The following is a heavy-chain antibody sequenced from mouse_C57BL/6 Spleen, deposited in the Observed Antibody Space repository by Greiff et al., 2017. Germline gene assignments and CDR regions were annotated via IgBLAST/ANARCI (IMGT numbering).Heavy chain of an antibody. CDR1: GFTFSSYA. Sequence: EVKLVESGEGLVKPGGSLKLSCAASGFTFSSYAMSWVRQTPEKRLEWVAYISSGGDYIYYADTVKGRFTISRDNARNTLYLQMSSLKSEDTAMYYCTRDDNYGAMDYWGQGTSVTVSS. V-gene: IGHV5-9-1*02. CDR2: ISSGGDYI. CDR3: TRDDNYGAMDY. D-gene: IGHD1-1*01. J-gene: IGHJ4*01.